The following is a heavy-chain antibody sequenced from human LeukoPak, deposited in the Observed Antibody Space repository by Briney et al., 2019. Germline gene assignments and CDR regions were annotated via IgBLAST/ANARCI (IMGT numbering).Heavy chain of an antibody. D-gene: IGHD3-22*01. CDR2: ISYTGNT. V-gene: IGHV4-31*03. Sequence: SQTLSLTCTVSGGSISSGGYYWNWIRQHPGKGLECIGYISYTGNTYYNPSLKSRVTISVDTSKNQFSLKLSSVTAADTAVYYCAVPAAFSSGYYYWGQGTLVTVSS. CDR3: AVPAAFSSGYYY. J-gene: IGHJ4*02. CDR1: GGSISSGGYY.